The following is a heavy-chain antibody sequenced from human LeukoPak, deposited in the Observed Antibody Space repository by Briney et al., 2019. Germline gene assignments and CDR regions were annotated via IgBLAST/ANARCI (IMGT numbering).Heavy chain of an antibody. Sequence: ASVKVSFKASGYTFTSYAMHWVRQAPGQRLEWMGWINAGNGNTKYSQKFQGRVTITRDTSASTAYMELSSLRSEDTAVCYCARAPGIAVAGTQFDYWRQGTLATVSS. V-gene: IGHV1-3*01. J-gene: IGHJ4*02. CDR3: ARAPGIAVAGTQFDY. CDR1: GYTFTSYA. D-gene: IGHD6-19*01. CDR2: INAGNGNT.